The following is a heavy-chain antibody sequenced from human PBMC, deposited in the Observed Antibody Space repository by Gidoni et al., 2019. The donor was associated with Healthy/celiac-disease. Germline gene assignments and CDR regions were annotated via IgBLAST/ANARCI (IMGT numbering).Heavy chain of an antibody. J-gene: IGHJ5*02. Sequence: EVQLVETGGGLIQPGGSLRLSCAASGFTVSSNYMSWVRQAPGKGLEWVSVIYSGGSTYYADSVKGRFTISRDNSKNTLYLQMNSLRAEDTAVYYCAREAAAGNNWFDPWGQGTLVTVSS. V-gene: IGHV3-53*02. CDR1: GFTVSSNY. D-gene: IGHD6-13*01. CDR2: IYSGGST. CDR3: AREAAAGNNWFDP.